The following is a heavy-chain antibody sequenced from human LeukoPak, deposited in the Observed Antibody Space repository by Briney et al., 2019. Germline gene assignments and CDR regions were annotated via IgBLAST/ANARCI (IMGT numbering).Heavy chain of an antibody. Sequence: ASVKVSCKASGYTFTSYYIHWVRQAPGQGLEWMGVINPTGSSKTYAQRFLGKFTMTSDTSTSTVYMDLSSLRSEDTAVYYCARGRCYGSFQHWGQGTLVTVSS. CDR1: GYTFTSYY. V-gene: IGHV1-46*01. CDR3: ARGRCYGSFQH. J-gene: IGHJ1*01. D-gene: IGHD2-2*01. CDR2: INPTGSSK.